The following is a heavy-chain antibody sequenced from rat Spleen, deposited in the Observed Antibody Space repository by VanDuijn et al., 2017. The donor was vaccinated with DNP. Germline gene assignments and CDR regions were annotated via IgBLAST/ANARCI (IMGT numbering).Heavy chain of an antibody. D-gene: IGHD1-11*01. CDR3: ARGPNYGGYADYFDY. CDR2: INKDSSTI. Sequence: EVKLVESGGGLVQPGSSLKLSCEASGFNFNDYWMGWVRQAPGKGLEWIGQINKDSSTITYIPSLKDKFTISRDNDKNTLYLQMSKLGSENTAIYYCARGPNYGGYADYFDYWGQGVMVTVSS. V-gene: IGHV4-2*01. CDR1: GFNFNDYW. J-gene: IGHJ2*01.